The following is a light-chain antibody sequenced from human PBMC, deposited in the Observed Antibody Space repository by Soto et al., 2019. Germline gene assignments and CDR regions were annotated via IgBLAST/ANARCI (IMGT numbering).Light chain of an antibody. V-gene: IGLV2-14*01. Sequence: QSALTQPASVSGSHGQSITISCTGTSSDVGNYDYVSWYQQYPGKAPRLMIYAVSRRPSGISDRFSGSKSGNTASLTISGLQAEDEADYYCTSYTPSSTHVFGTGTKVTVL. CDR2: AVS. CDR1: SSDVGNYDY. CDR3: TSYTPSSTHV. J-gene: IGLJ1*01.